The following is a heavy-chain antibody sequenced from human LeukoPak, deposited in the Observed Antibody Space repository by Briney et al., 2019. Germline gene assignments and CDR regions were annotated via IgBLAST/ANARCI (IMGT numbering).Heavy chain of an antibody. J-gene: IGHJ4*02. Sequence: SETPSLTCTVSGGSISSSSYYWGWIRQPPGKGLEWIGSIYYSGSTYYNPSLKSRVTISVDTSKNQFSLKLSSVTAADTAVYYCARDVGQRTGNYWGQGTLVTVSS. V-gene: IGHV4-39*07. CDR3: ARDVGQRTGNY. CDR1: GGSISSSSYY. CDR2: IYYSGST. D-gene: IGHD1-14*01.